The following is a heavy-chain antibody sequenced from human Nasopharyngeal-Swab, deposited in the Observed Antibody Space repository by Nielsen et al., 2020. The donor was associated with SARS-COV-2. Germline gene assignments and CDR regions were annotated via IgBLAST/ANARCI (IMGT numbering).Heavy chain of an antibody. Sequence: GGSLRLSCAASGFTFSTFWMSWVRQAPGKGLEWVANIKKDGGEKNYVDSVKGRFTTSRDNAKNSLYLQMNSLRAEDTAVYYCARAWQQLEDVWGKGTTVTVSS. CDR1: GFTFSTFW. V-gene: IGHV3-7*01. J-gene: IGHJ6*04. CDR2: IKKDGGEK. CDR3: ARAWQQLEDV. D-gene: IGHD6-13*01.